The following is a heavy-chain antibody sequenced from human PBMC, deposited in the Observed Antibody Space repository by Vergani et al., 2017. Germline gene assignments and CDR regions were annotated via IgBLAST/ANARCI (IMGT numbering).Heavy chain of an antibody. V-gene: IGHV4-34*01. CDR1: GGSFSGYY. D-gene: IGHD3-10*01. CDR2: INHSGST. CDR3: ARGRVLGK. J-gene: IGHJ4*02. Sequence: QVQLQQWGAGLLKPSETLSLTCAVYGGSFSGYYWSWIRQPPGKGLEWIGEINHSGSTNYNPSLKSRVTISVDTSKNQFSLKLSSVTAADTAVYYCARGRVLGKWGQGTLVTVSS.